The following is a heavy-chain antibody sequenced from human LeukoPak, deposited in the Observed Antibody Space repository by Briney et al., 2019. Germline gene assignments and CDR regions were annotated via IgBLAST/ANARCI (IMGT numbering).Heavy chain of an antibody. J-gene: IGHJ4*02. CDR1: GGSISSGSYY. CDR2: IYTSGST. Sequence: SQTLSLTCNVSGGSISSGSYYGSWIRQPAGKGLEWIGHIYTSGSTSYNPSLQSRVSISVDTSKHQFSLKVTSVTAADTAVYYCARAGGDVGWYGTIDYWGQGTLVTVSS. D-gene: IGHD6-19*01. CDR3: ARAGGDVGWYGTIDY. V-gene: IGHV4-61*09.